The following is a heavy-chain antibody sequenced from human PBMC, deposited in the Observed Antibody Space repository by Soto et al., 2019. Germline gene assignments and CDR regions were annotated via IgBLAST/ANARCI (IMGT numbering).Heavy chain of an antibody. D-gene: IGHD1-1*01. Sequence: QVQLQQWGAGLLKPSETLSLTCAVYGGSVNSGNYYWSWIRQPPGKGLEWIGEMSHSGGTRFNPSLKSPVTISVDTSKNQFSLQMSSVTAADTALYYCARVERGTATTVVDAFDIWGPGTLVTVSS. V-gene: IGHV4-34*01. J-gene: IGHJ3*02. CDR1: GGSVNSGNYY. CDR3: ARVERGTATTVVDAFDI. CDR2: MSHSGGT.